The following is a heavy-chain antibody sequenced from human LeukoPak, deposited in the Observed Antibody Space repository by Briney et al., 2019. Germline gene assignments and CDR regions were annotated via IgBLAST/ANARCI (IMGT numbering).Heavy chain of an antibody. D-gene: IGHD2-2*01. CDR3: ARSRAVPAAFVYYYYGMDV. CDR1: GYTFTSYD. Sequence: GASVKVSCKASGYTFTSYDINWVRQATGQGLEWKGWMNPNSGNTGYAQKFQGRVTMTRNTSISTAYMELSSLRSEDTAVYYCARSRAVPAAFVYYYYGMDVWGQGTTVTVSS. CDR2: MNPNSGNT. V-gene: IGHV1-8*01. J-gene: IGHJ6*02.